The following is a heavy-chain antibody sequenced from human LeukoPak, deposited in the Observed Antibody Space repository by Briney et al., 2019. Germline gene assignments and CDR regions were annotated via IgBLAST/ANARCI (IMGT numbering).Heavy chain of an antibody. CDR3: ARGAFGELLLFDY. D-gene: IGHD3-10*01. J-gene: IGHJ4*02. Sequence: GGSLRLSCAASGFTFSYFYMAWIRQAPGKGLEWVSYISSSGSTIYYADSVKGRFTISRDNAKNSLYLQMNSLRAEDTAVYYCARGAFGELLLFDYWGQGTLVTVSS. CDR2: ISSSGSTI. V-gene: IGHV3-11*01. CDR1: GFTFSYFY.